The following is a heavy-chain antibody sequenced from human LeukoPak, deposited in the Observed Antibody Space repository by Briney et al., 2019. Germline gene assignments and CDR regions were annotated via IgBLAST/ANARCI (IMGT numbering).Heavy chain of an antibody. J-gene: IGHJ4*02. D-gene: IGHD3-3*01. CDR2: IWYDGSNK. CDR1: GFTFSSYA. Sequence: QSGGSLRLSCAASGFTFSSYAMSWVRQAPGKGLEWVAVIWYDGSNKYYADSVKGRFTISRDNSKNTLYLQMNSLRAEDTAVYYCARSSTIFGVACGYWGQGTLVTVSS. V-gene: IGHV3-33*08. CDR3: ARSSTIFGVACGY.